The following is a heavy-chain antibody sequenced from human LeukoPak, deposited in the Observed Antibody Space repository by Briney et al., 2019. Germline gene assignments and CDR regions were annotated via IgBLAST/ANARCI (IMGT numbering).Heavy chain of an antibody. D-gene: IGHD3-10*01. CDR2: INAGNGNT. CDR3: ARGSLWFGELLDPTFDY. J-gene: IGHJ4*02. V-gene: IGHV1-3*01. Sequence: ASVKVSCKASGYTFTSYAMHWVRQAPGQRLEWMGWINAGNGNTKYSQKFRGRVTITRDTSASTAYMELSSLRSEDTAVYYCARGSLWFGELLDPTFDYWGQGTLVTVSS. CDR1: GYTFTSYA.